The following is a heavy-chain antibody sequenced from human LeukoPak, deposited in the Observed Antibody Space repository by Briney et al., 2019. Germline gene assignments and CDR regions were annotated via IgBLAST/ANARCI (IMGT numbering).Heavy chain of an antibody. Sequence: GGSLRLSCAASGFTFSSCAMHWVRQAPGKGLEWVAVISYDGSNKYYADSVKGRFTISRDNSKNTLYLQMNSLRAEDTAVYYCARVGQQHNWFDPWGQGTLVTVSS. CDR1: GFTFSSCA. J-gene: IGHJ5*02. CDR2: ISYDGSNK. V-gene: IGHV3-30*01. D-gene: IGHD6-13*01. CDR3: ARVGQQHNWFDP.